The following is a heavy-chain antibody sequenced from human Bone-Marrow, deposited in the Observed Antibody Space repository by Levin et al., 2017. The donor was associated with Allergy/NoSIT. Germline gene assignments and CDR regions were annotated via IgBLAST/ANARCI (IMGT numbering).Heavy chain of an antibody. CDR1: GFTFGSYA. CDR2: LSDGGVGT. V-gene: IGHV3-23*01. Sequence: PGGSLRLSCAASGFTFGSYAVSWVRQAPGKGLEWVSALSDGGVGTYYADSVKGRFTISRAVSKNTLFLHMNSLRVDDMAVYYGAREYRKYPERWFETGGQGTLGTVSS. D-gene: IGHD6-6*01. J-gene: IGHJ5*02. CDR3: AREYRKYPERWFET.